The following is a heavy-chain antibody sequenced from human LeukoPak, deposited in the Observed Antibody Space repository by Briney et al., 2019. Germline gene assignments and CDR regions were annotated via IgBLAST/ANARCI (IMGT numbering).Heavy chain of an antibody. CDR2: LSGSGGST. Sequence: TGGSLRLSCAASGFTFSNYDMSWVRQAPGKGLKWVSALSGSGGSTFYADSVKGRFTISRDNSKNMVYLQMESLRAEDTAVYFCAKDATYYYDSSGYYANFESWGQGTLVTVSS. V-gene: IGHV3-23*01. D-gene: IGHD3-22*01. CDR1: GFTFSNYD. J-gene: IGHJ4*02. CDR3: AKDATYYYDSSGYYANFES.